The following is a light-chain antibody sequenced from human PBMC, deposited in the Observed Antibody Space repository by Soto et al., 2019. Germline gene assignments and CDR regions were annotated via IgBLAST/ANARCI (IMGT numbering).Light chain of an antibody. J-gene: IGKJ1*01. Sequence: EIVLTQSPATLSVSPGERVTLSCRSSQCVDISLAWYQQKPGQAPRLLIYGASTRATDMPGTFSGRGSGTEFTLTISSLRPEDFGVYYCQQYRSRPRTFGQGTKVEIK. CDR3: QQYRSRPRT. CDR1: QCVDIS. V-gene: IGKV3-15*01. CDR2: GAS.